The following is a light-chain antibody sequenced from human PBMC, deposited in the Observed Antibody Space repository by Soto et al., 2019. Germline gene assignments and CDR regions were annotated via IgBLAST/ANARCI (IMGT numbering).Light chain of an antibody. V-gene: IGLV2-8*01. CDR2: EVS. CDR3: SSYAGSNKAV. Sequence: QSALTQPPSASGSPGQSVTISCTGSSSDVGNYNYVSWYQQYPGKAPKLMIYEVSRRPSGVPDRVSGSKSGNRASLTVSGLQAEDEAEYYCSSYAGSNKAVFGGGTKLTVL. CDR1: SSDVGNYNY. J-gene: IGLJ3*02.